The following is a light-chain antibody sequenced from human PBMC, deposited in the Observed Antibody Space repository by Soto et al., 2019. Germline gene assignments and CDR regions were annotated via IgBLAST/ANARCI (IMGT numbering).Light chain of an antibody. Sequence: QSALPQPPSASGSPGQSVTISCTGTSSDVGGYNDVSWYQQHPGKAPKLMIYEVSKRPSGVPDRFSGSKSGNTASLTVSGLQAEDEADYYCSSYAGSNNVVFGGGTQLTVL. V-gene: IGLV2-8*01. CDR3: SSYAGSNNVV. J-gene: IGLJ2*01. CDR2: EVS. CDR1: SSDVGGYND.